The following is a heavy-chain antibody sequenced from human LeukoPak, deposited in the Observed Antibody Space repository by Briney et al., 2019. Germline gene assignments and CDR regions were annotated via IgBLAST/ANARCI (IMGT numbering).Heavy chain of an antibody. V-gene: IGHV4-4*02. Sequence: KPSETLSLTCVVSGGSISSSNWWSWVRQPPGKGLEWIGEIYHSGSTNYIPSLKTRITISIATSKNQFSLSLTSVTAADTAVYYCARGRDGFNSLPFDYWGQGTLVTVSS. CDR3: ARGRDGFNSLPFDY. D-gene: IGHD5-24*01. J-gene: IGHJ4*02. CDR2: IYHSGST. CDR1: GGSISSSNW.